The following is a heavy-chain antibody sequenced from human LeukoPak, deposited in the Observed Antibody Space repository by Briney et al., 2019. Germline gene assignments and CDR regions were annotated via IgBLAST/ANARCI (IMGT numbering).Heavy chain of an antibody. J-gene: IGHJ4*02. CDR3: ARVGINCGGDCYIFDY. D-gene: IGHD2-21*02. CDR2: IIPIFGTA. V-gene: IGHV1-69*13. Sequence: SVKVSCKASGGTFSSYAISWVRQAPGQGLEWMGGIIPIFGTANYAQKFQGRVTITADESTSTAYMELSSLRSEDTAAYYCARVGINCGGDCYIFDYWGQGTLVTVSS. CDR1: GGTFSSYA.